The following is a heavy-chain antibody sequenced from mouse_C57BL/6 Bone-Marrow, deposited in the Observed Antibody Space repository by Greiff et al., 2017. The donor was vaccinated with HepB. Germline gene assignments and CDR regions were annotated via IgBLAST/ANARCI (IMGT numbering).Heavy chain of an antibody. J-gene: IGHJ1*03. V-gene: IGHV1-36*01. D-gene: IGHD1-1*01. CDR3: ARLGYYGSNPLGYFDV. CDR1: GFTFTDYY. Sequence: VQLQQSGPVLVKPGPSVKISCKASGFTFTDYYMHWVKQSHGKSLEWIGLVYPYNGGTSYNQKFKGKATLTVDTSSSTAYMELNSLTSEDSAVYYCARLGYYGSNPLGYFDVWGTGTTVTVSS. CDR2: VYPYNGGT.